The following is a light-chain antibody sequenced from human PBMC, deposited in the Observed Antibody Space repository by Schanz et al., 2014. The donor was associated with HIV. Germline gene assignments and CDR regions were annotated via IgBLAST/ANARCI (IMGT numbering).Light chain of an antibody. J-gene: IGKJ5*01. CDR2: KIS. V-gene: IGKV2-24*01. Sequence: EIVLPQTPLSSPVTLGQPASISCMSSQSLVHGDGNTYLSWLHQRPGQPPRLLIYKISNRFSGVPDRFSGSGAGTDFTLKISRVEAEDVGVYYCMQGTHWPPVTFGQGTRLEIK. CDR3: MQGTHWPPVT. CDR1: QSLVHGDGNTY.